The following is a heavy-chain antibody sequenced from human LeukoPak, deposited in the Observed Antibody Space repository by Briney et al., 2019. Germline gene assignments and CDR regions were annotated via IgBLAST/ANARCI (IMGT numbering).Heavy chain of an antibody. V-gene: IGHV3-30-3*01. D-gene: IGHD3-22*01. J-gene: IGHJ4*02. CDR3: ARGPHYYDSSGYYLY. Sequence: GGSLRLSCAASGFTFSSYAMHWVRQAPGKGLEWVAVISYDGSNKYYADSVKGRFTISRDNSKNTLYPQMNSLRAEDTAVYYCARGPHYYDSSGYYLYWGQGTLVTVSS. CDR2: ISYDGSNK. CDR1: GFTFSSYA.